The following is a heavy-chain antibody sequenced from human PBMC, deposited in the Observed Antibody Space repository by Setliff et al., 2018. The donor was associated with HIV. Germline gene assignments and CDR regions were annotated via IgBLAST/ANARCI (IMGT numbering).Heavy chain of an antibody. CDR3: ARYGPASVIWFGYLDY. V-gene: IGHV4-4*08. CDR2: IYTSGSS. D-gene: IGHD3-10*01. J-gene: IGHJ4*02. CDR1: GGSMSTYY. Sequence: SETLSLTCTVSGGSMSTYYWSWIRQPPGKGLEWIGYIYTSGSSKYNPSLWSRVTISVDTSKNQFYLKMDSVTAADTAFYYCARYGPASVIWFGYLDYWGPGMSVTVSS.